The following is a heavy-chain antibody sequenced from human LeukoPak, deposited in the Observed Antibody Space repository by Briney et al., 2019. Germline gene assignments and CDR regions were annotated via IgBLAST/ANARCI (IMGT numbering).Heavy chain of an antibody. V-gene: IGHV3-48*03. J-gene: IGHJ3*02. CDR1: GFTFSSYE. Sequence: AGGSLRLSCAASGFTFSSYEMNWVRQAPGKGLEWVSYISSSGSTIYYADSVKGRFTISRDNAKDSLYLQMNSLRAEDTAVYYCARDAWARYDSSGDDAFDIWGQGTMVTVSS. CDR3: ARDAWARYDSSGDDAFDI. CDR2: ISSSGSTI. D-gene: IGHD3-22*01.